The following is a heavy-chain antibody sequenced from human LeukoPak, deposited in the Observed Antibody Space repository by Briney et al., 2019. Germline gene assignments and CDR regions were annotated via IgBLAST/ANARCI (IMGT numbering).Heavy chain of an antibody. V-gene: IGHV3-48*01. CDR3: AKNTQYYFIRTNWFDP. D-gene: IGHD3-10*02. CDR2: ISSSSSTI. CDR1: GFTFSSYS. Sequence: GGSLRLSCAASGFTFSSYSMNWVRQAPGKGLEWVSYISSSSSTIHYADSVKGRFTISRDNAKNSLYLQMNSLRAEDTAVYYCAKNTQYYFIRTNWFDPWGQGTLVTVSS. J-gene: IGHJ5*02.